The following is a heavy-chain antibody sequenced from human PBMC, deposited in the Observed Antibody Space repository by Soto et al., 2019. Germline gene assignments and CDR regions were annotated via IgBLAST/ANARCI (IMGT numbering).Heavy chain of an antibody. J-gene: IGHJ4*02. CDR1: GFTFSNYW. CDR3: AREYSSSRYFDY. V-gene: IGHV3-74*01. Sequence: GGSLRLSCAASGFTFSNYWMHWVRQAPGKGLVWVSRINSDGTSTNYADSVKSLFTISRDNAKSTLYLQMNSLRAEDTAVYYCAREYSSSRYFDYWGQGTLVTVSS. CDR2: INSDGTST. D-gene: IGHD6-6*01.